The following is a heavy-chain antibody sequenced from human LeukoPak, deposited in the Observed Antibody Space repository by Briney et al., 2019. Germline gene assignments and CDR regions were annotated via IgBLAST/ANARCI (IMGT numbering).Heavy chain of an antibody. CDR2: ISGSGGST. V-gene: IGHV3-23*01. Sequence: PGGSLRLSCAAPGFTFSNYAMSWVRQAPGKGLEWVSVISGSGGSTYYADSVKGRFTFSRDNFKNTLYLQMNSLRAEDTAVYYCAKDYASDMATAPFDYWGQGTLVTVSS. J-gene: IGHJ4*02. D-gene: IGHD5-24*01. CDR1: GFTFSNYA. CDR3: AKDYASDMATAPFDY.